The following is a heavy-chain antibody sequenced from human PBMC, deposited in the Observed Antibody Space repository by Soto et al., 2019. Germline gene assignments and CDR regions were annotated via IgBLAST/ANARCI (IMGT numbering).Heavy chain of an antibody. CDR2: IYYSGST. CDR3: ASNGDRSGGIFDY. D-gene: IGHD2-15*01. V-gene: IGHV4-31*03. J-gene: IGHJ4*02. Sequence: QVQLQESGPGLVKPSQTLSLTCTVSGGSISSGGYYWSWIRQHPGKGLEWIGYIYYSGSTYYNPSIKSRVTISVDTSKNQFSLKLRSVTAEDTAVYYCASNGDRSGGIFDYWGQGTLVTVSS. CDR1: GGSISSGGYY.